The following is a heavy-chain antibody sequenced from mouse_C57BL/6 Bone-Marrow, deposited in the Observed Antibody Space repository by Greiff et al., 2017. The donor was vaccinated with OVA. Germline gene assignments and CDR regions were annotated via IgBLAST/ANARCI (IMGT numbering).Heavy chain of an antibody. J-gene: IGHJ4*01. V-gene: IGHV5-15*01. CDR2: ISNLAYSI. CDR3: ARHGYYAMDY. Sequence: DVMLVESGGGLVQPGGSLKLSCAASGFTFSDYGMAWVRQAPRKGPEWVAFISNLAYSIYYADTVTGRFTISRENAKNTLYLEMSSLRSEDTAMYYCARHGYYAMDYWGQGTSVTVSS. CDR1: GFTFSDYG.